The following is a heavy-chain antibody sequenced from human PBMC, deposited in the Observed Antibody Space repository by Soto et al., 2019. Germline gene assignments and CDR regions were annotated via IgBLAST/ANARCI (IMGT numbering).Heavy chain of an antibody. CDR2: ISGSGDST. CDR1: GFTFSSYA. Sequence: EVQLLESGGGLEQPGGSLRLSCAASGFTFSSYAMRWVRQAPGKGLEWVSAISGSGDSTYYADSVKGRFTVSRDNSKNTLYVQMNSLRAEDTAVYYCARRGSGSYYDYWGQGTLVTVSS. CDR3: ARRGSGSYYDY. D-gene: IGHD1-26*01. V-gene: IGHV3-23*01. J-gene: IGHJ4*02.